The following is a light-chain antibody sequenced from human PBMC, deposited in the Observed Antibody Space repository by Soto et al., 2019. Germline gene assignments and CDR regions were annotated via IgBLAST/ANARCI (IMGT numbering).Light chain of an antibody. V-gene: IGKV1-5*01. J-gene: IGKJ1*01. CDR1: DTIGTW. CDR2: GAS. CDR3: QQYNSYSWT. Sequence: DIEMTQSPSTLSASVGDRVTITCRASDTIGTWLAWYQQKPGKAPNLLIYGASTLESGVPSRFSGSGYGTEFTLTISSLQPDDFATYYCQQYNSYSWTFGQGTKV.